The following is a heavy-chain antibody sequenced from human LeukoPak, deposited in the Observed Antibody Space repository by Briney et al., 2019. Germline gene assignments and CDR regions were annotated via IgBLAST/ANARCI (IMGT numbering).Heavy chain of an antibody. CDR3: ARVTYNYIPYGAFDI. J-gene: IGHJ3*02. CDR2: INPNSGGT. D-gene: IGHD5-24*01. V-gene: IGHV1-2*02. CDR1: GFTFTGYY. Sequence: ASVKVSCKASGFTFTGYYMHWVRQAPGQGLEWMGWINPNSGGTNYAQKFQGRVTMTRDTSISTAYMERSRLRSDDTAVYYCARVTYNYIPYGAFDIWGQGTMVTVSS.